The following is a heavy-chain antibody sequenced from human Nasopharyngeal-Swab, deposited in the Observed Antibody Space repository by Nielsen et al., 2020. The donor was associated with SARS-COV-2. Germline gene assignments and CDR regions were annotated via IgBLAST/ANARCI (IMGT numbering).Heavy chain of an antibody. CDR3: ATERGNWFYFDY. V-gene: IGHV3-21*01. CDR2: ISPSSGYI. CDR1: GFIFSASA. J-gene: IGHJ4*02. D-gene: IGHD3-9*01. Sequence: GESLKISCAASGFIFSASAIHWVRQAPGQGLEWVSSISPSSGYIYYADSVKGRFTISRDNAKNSLYLQLNSLRAEDTAVYYCATERGNWFYFDYWGQGTLVTVSS.